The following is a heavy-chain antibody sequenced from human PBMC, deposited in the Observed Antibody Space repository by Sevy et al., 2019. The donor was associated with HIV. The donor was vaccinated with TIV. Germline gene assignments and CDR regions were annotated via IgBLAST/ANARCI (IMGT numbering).Heavy chain of an antibody. Sequence: GGSLRLSCAASGFTFSSYAMHWVRQAPGKGLEYVSAISSNGGSTYYANSVKGRFTISRDNSKNTLYLQMGSLRAEDMAVYYCARVEAAAGHLDYWGQGTLVNVSS. CDR1: GFTFSSYA. V-gene: IGHV3-64*01. CDR2: ISSNGGST. J-gene: IGHJ4*02. D-gene: IGHD6-13*01. CDR3: ARVEAAAGHLDY.